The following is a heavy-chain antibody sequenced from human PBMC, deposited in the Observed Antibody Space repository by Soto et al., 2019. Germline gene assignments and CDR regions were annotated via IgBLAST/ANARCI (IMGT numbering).Heavy chain of an antibody. CDR3: ARTPELPGYYYYYMDV. Sequence: SETLSLTYTVSGGSISSYYWSWIRQPPGKGLEWIGYIYYSGSTNYNPSLKSRVTISVDTSKNQFSLKLSSVTAADTAMYYCARTPELPGYYYYYMDVWGKGTTVTVSS. D-gene: IGHD1-7*01. V-gene: IGHV4-59*01. CDR2: IYYSGST. J-gene: IGHJ6*03. CDR1: GGSISSYY.